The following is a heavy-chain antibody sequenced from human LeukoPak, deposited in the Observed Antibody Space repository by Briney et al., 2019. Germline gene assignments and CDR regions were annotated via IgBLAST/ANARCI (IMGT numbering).Heavy chain of an antibody. V-gene: IGHV7-4-1*02. Sequence: ASVKVSCKASGYTFTSYRISWVRQAPGQGLEWMGWINTNTGNPTYAQGFTGRFVFSLDTSVSTAYLQISSLKAEDTAVYYCARAEGNLAYCGGDCYSDFDYWGQGTLVTVS. CDR2: INTNTGNP. CDR3: ARAEGNLAYCGGDCYSDFDY. J-gene: IGHJ4*02. D-gene: IGHD2-21*02. CDR1: GYTFTSYR.